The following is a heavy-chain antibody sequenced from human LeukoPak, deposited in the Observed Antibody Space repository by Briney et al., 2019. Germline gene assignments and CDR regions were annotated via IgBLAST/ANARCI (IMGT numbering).Heavy chain of an antibody. CDR2: TYYASRWSN. D-gene: IGHD1-14*01. Sequence: SQTPSLTCAISGDSVSSNGVAWNWIRQSPSRALEWLGRTYYASRWSNDYALSVESRITINPDTSKKPFSLQLNSVSPEDTAVYYCTRGRNSAFDYWGQGTLVTVSS. V-gene: IGHV6-1*01. CDR1: GDSVSSNGVA. J-gene: IGHJ4*02. CDR3: TRGRNSAFDY.